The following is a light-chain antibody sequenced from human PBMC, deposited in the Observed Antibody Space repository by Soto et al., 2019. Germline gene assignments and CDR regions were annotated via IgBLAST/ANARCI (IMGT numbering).Light chain of an antibody. CDR3: QAWDSSTAV. CDR2: HDS. J-gene: IGLJ1*01. CDR1: KLGDKL. Sequence: SYELTPPHSVSVSPGLTASITCSGAKLGDKLAYWYQQKPGQSPVLVMYHDSKRPSGIPERFSGSNSGNTATLTISGTQSMDEADYYCQAWDSSTAVFGTGTKLTVL. V-gene: IGLV3-1*01.